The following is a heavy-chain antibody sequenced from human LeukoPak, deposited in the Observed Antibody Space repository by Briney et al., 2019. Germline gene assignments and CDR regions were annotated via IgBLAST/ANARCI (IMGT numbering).Heavy chain of an antibody. CDR3: ARGLGDYDFCSDLDY. CDR2: ISSSSSYI. Sequence: GGSLRLSCAASGFTFSSYSMNWVRQAPGKGLEWVSSISSSSSYIYYADSVKGRFTISRDNAKNSLYLQMNSLRAEDTAVYYCARGLGDYDFCSDLDYWGQGTLVTVSS. CDR1: GFTFSSYS. V-gene: IGHV3-21*01. D-gene: IGHD3-3*01. J-gene: IGHJ4*02.